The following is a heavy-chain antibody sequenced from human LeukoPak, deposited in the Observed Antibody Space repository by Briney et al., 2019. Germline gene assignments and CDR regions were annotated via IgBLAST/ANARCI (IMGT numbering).Heavy chain of an antibody. J-gene: IGHJ4*02. D-gene: IGHD1-1*01. CDR3: VRAHYLDDN. Sequence: ASVKVSCKASGYTFTGYYIHWVRQAPGQGLEWMGWINPNSGGTKYAQKFQGRVTMTRDTSFSTAYMELSSLRSDDTAVYYCVRAHYLDDNWGQGTLITVS. CDR2: INPNSGGT. CDR1: GYTFTGYY. V-gene: IGHV1-2*02.